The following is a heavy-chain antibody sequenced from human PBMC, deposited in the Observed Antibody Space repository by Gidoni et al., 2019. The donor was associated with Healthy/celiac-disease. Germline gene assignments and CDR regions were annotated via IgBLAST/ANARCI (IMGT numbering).Heavy chain of an antibody. J-gene: IGHJ5*02. Sequence: QVQLQQWGAGLLKPSETLSLTCAVYGGSFSGYYWSWISQPPGKGLEWIGEINHSGSTNYNPSLKSRVTISLDTSKNQFSLKLSSVTAADTAVYYCASAARGYSYGYRSRSGWFDPWGQGTLVTVSS. V-gene: IGHV4-34*01. D-gene: IGHD5-18*01. CDR2: INHSGST. CDR3: ASAARGYSYGYRSRSGWFDP. CDR1: GGSFSGYY.